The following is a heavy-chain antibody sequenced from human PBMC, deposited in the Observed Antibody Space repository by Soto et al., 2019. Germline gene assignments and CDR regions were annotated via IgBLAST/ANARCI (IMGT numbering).Heavy chain of an antibody. V-gene: IGHV1-46*01. Sequence: ASVKVSCKASGYTFTSYYMHWVRQAPGQGLEWMGIINPSGGSTSYAQKFQGRVTMTRDTSTSTVYMELSSLRSEDTAVYYCAGAAYYYDRSGSPGVDPWGQGTLVTVSS. CDR2: INPSGGST. D-gene: IGHD3-22*01. CDR1: GYTFTSYY. J-gene: IGHJ5*02. CDR3: AGAAYYYDRSGSPGVDP.